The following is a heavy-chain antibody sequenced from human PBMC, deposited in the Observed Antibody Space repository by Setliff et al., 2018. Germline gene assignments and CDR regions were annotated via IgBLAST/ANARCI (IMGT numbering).Heavy chain of an antibody. CDR1: GGSISTYY. Sequence: PSETLSLTCTVSGGSISTYYWSWIRQTPVKGLEWIGYVYYSGTTNYNPSLKSRVTISVDTSKNQFSLKLSSVTAADTAVYFCARGYYNFLSGYYTPYYFDYWGQGTLVTVSS. V-gene: IGHV4-59*01. CDR2: VYYSGTT. J-gene: IGHJ4*02. CDR3: ARGYYNFLSGYYTPYYFDY. D-gene: IGHD3-3*01.